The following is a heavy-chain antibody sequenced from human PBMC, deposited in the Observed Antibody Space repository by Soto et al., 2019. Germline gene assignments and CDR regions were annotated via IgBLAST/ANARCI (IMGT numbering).Heavy chain of an antibody. Sequence: GVSLRLSCAASGFTFSSYAMNWVRQAPGKGLEWVSVISGSGGSTYYADSVKGRFTISRDNSKNTLYLQMNSLRAEDTAVYYYASRSRRWYFDYWGQGTLVTVSS. J-gene: IGHJ4*02. CDR2: ISGSGGST. D-gene: IGHD6-19*01. CDR3: ASRSRRWYFDY. V-gene: IGHV3-23*01. CDR1: GFTFSSYA.